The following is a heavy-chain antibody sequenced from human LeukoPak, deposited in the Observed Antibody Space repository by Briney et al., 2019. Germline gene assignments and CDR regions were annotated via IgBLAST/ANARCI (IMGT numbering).Heavy chain of an antibody. CDR3: ARASYYYDTSGLGAFDI. V-gene: IGHV3-9*01. D-gene: IGHD3-22*01. Sequence: GGSLRLSCAASGFTFDDHAMYWVRQVPGKGLEWVSGINWDGSRIGYADAVKGRFTISRDSAKNSLYPQMNSLRAEDTALYYCARASYYYDTSGLGAFDIWGQGTLVTVSS. CDR2: INWDGSRI. CDR1: GFTFDDHA. J-gene: IGHJ3*02.